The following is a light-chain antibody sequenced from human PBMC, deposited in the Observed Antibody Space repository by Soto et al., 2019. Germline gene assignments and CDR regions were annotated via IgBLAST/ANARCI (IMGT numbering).Light chain of an antibody. V-gene: IGKV3-11*01. J-gene: IGKJ4*01. Sequence: EIVLTQSPATLSLSPGERATLSCRASQSVSSYLAWYQQKPGQAPRLLIHDASNRATGIPARFRGSGSGTDFTLTISSLEPEDFAVYYCQQRSNWPQITFGGGTKVEIK. CDR2: DAS. CDR1: QSVSSY. CDR3: QQRSNWPQIT.